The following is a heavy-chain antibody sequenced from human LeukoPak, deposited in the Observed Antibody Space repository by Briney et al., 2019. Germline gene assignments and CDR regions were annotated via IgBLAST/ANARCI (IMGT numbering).Heavy chain of an antibody. CDR3: ASTTGDYGY. Sequence: SETLSLTCTVSGGSISSSSYYWGWIRQPPGKGLEWIGSIYYSGSTYYNPSLKSRVTISVDTSKNQFSLKLSSVTAADTAVYYCASTTGDYGYWGQGTLVTVSS. CDR1: GGSISSSSYY. D-gene: IGHD4-17*01. J-gene: IGHJ4*02. CDR2: IYYSGST. V-gene: IGHV4-39*01.